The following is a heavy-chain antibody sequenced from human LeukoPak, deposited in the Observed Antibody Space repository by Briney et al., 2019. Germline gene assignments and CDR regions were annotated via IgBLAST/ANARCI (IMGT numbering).Heavy chain of an antibody. CDR2: ISYDGSNK. V-gene: IGHV3-30*18. D-gene: IGHD2-15*01. CDR1: GFTFSSYG. CDR3: AKEAAIHDAFDI. Sequence: GGSLRLSCAASGFTFSSYGMHWVRQAPGKGLEWVAVISYDGSNKYYADSVKGRFTISRDNSKNTLYLQMNSLRAEDTAVYYCAKEAAIHDAFDIWGQGTMVTVSS. J-gene: IGHJ3*02.